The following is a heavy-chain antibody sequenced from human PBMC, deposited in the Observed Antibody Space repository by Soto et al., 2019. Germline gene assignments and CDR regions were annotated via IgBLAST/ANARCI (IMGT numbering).Heavy chain of an antibody. CDR1: GYTFTSYA. CDR2: INAGNGNT. CDR3: ASSFTVPAAIVY. D-gene: IGHD2-2*02. V-gene: IGHV1-3*01. Sequence: GASAKVSCTASGYTFTSYAMHWVRQAPGQRLEWMGWINAGNGNTKYSQKSQGRVTITRDTSASTAHMSLSSVGSEDTSVYCCASSFTVPAAIVYWGQGTLVTVSS. J-gene: IGHJ4*02.